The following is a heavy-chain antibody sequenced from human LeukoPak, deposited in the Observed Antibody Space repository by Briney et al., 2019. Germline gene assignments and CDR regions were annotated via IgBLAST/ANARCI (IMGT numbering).Heavy chain of an antibody. Sequence: SETLSLTCTVSGGSISSYYWSWIRQPPGKGLEWIGYIYYSRSTNYNPSLKSRVTISVDTSKNQFSLKLSSVTAADTAVYYCASIGYCSSTSCYQDTKRWFDPWGQGTLVTVSS. CDR1: GGSISSYY. V-gene: IGHV4-59*01. D-gene: IGHD2-2*01. J-gene: IGHJ5*02. CDR3: ASIGYCSSTSCYQDTKRWFDP. CDR2: IYYSRST.